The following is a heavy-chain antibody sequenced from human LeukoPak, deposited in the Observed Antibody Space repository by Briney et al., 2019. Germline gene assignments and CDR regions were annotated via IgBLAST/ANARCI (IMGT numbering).Heavy chain of an antibody. CDR1: GYIFTSYG. CDR3: ARDINGYYYDSHGYYPTDL. J-gene: IGHJ5*02. Sequence: GASVKVSCKASGYIFTSYGISWVRQAPGQGLEWMGGISVYNGNTNYPQRLQGRVTMTTDTSATTAYMELRSLRSDDTAVYYCARDINGYYYDSHGYYPTDLWGQGTLVTVSS. CDR2: ISVYNGNT. D-gene: IGHD3-22*01. V-gene: IGHV1-18*01.